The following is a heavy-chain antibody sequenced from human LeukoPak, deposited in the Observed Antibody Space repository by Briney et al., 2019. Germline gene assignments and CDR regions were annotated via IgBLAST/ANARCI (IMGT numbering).Heavy chain of an antibody. CDR2: IYYSGST. Sequence: TSETLSLTCTVSGGSISSGGYYWSWIRQHPGKGLEWIGYIYYSGSTYYNPSLKSRVTISVDTSKNQFSLKLSSVTAADTAVYYCAREIGIRFDYWGQGTLVTVSS. V-gene: IGHV4-31*03. D-gene: IGHD1-14*01. CDR1: GGSISSGGYY. J-gene: IGHJ4*02. CDR3: AREIGIRFDY.